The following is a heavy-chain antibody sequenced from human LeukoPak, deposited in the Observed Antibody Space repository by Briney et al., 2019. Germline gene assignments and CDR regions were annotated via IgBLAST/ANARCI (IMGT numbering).Heavy chain of an antibody. V-gene: IGHV3-15*01. CDR3: LAQYYFDY. D-gene: IGHD5-24*01. CDR1: GFTLSDAY. J-gene: IGHJ4*02. CDR2: ITSKGDGGTT. Sequence: PGGSLRLSCAASGFTLSDAYMTWVRQTPGKGLEWVGRITSKGDGGTTHYAAPVKGRFIISRDDSKGTLYLQLSSLRTDDTAVYYCLAQYYFDYWGRGTLVTVSS.